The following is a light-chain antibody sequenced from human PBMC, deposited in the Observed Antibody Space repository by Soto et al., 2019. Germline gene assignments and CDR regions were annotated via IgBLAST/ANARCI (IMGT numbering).Light chain of an antibody. J-gene: IGKJ4*01. CDR2: DAS. V-gene: IGKV3-11*01. CDR1: QSVSGC. CDR3: QQRCNWPPVT. Sequence: EIVLTQSPATLSLSPGERATLSCRASQSVSGCLAWYQQKPGQAPRLLIYDASNRATGIPARFSGSGSGTDFTPTISSLEPEDFAVYYCQQRCNWPPVTFGGGTKVEIK.